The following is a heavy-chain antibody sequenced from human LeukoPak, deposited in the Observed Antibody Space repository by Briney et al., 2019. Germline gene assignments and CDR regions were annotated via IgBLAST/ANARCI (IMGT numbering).Heavy chain of an antibody. D-gene: IGHD6-13*01. V-gene: IGHV4-39*07. CDR3: ARDRGGIAAAGTIDY. CDR1: GGSISSSSYY. Sequence: SETLSLTCTVSGGSISSSSYYWGWIRQSPGKGLEWIGSIYYSGSTYYNPSLKSRVTISVDTSKNQFSLKLSSVTAADTAVYYCARDRGGIAAAGTIDYWGQGTLVTVSS. CDR2: IYYSGST. J-gene: IGHJ4*02.